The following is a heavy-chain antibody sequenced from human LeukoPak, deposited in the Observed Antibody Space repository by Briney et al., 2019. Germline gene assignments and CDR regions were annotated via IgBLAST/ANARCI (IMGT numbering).Heavy chain of an antibody. V-gene: IGHV1-69*05. D-gene: IGHD2-15*01. CDR3: ARGYCSGGSCSEGGPFDY. J-gene: IGHJ4*02. CDR1: GGTFSSYA. Sequence: SVKVSCKASGGTFSSYAISWVRQAPGQGLEWMGGIIPIFGTANYAQKFQGRVTITTDESTSTAYMELSSLRSEDTAVYYCARGYCSGGSCSEGGPFDYWSQGTLVTVSS. CDR2: IIPIFGTA.